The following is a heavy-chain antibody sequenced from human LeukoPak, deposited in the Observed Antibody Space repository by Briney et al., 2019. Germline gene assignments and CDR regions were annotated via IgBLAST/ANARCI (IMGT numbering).Heavy chain of an antibody. CDR3: ARSRCPITIFGVVIGCYYGMDV. V-gene: IGHV1-69*06. Sequence: GASVKVSCKASGGTFSSYAISWVRQAPGQGLEWMGGIIPIFGTANYAQKFQGRVTMTWNTSISTAYMELSSLRSEDTAVYYCARSRCPITIFGVVIGCYYGMDVWGQGTTVTVSS. CDR1: GGTFSSYA. CDR2: IIPIFGTA. D-gene: IGHD3-3*01. J-gene: IGHJ6*02.